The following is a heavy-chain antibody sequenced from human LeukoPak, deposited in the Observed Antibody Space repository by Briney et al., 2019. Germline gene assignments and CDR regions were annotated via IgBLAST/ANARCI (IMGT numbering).Heavy chain of an antibody. D-gene: IGHD6-19*01. Sequence: SETLSLTCTVSGGSISSYYWSWIRQPPGKGLEWSGYIYYSGSTNYNPSLKSRVTISVDTSKNQFSLKLSSVTAADTAVYYCARDRGSSGWEGFQHWGQGTLVTVSS. CDR3: ARDRGSSGWEGFQH. J-gene: IGHJ1*01. CDR2: IYYSGST. CDR1: GGSISSYY. V-gene: IGHV4-59*01.